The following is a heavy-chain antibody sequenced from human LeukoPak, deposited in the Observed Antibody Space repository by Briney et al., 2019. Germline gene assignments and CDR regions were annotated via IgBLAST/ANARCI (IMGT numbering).Heavy chain of an antibody. CDR3: ARDDGSGWFDP. CDR1: GGSISSYY. CDR2: ISASGTT. Sequence: SETLSLTCTVSGGSISSYYWSWIRQPAGQGLEWIGRISASGTTNYNPSLKSRLTIAVDRSRNQFSLKLSSVSAADTAVYYCARDDGSGWFDPWSQGTLVTVSS. D-gene: IGHD1-26*01. J-gene: IGHJ5*02. V-gene: IGHV4-4*07.